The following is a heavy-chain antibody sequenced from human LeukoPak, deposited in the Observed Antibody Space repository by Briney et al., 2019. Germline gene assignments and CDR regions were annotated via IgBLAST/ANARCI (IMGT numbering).Heavy chain of an antibody. CDR2: TYYSGST. J-gene: IGHJ3*02. CDR1: GGSISSSSYY. Sequence: SETLSLTCTVSGGSISSSSYYWGWIRQPPGKGLEWIGSTYYSGSTYYNPSLKSRVTISVDTSKNQFSLKLSSVTAADTAVYYCAHIVVVPAAMFGAFDIWGQGTMVTVSS. D-gene: IGHD2-2*01. V-gene: IGHV4-39*01. CDR3: AHIVVVPAAMFGAFDI.